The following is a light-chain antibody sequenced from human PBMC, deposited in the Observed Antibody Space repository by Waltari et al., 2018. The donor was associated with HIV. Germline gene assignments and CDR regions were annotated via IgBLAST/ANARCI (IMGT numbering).Light chain of an antibody. CDR2: YDS. CDR3: QVWDSSSDHPV. V-gene: IGLV3-21*04. Sequence: SYVLTQPPSVSVAPGKTARITCGGNNIGSKSVHWYQQKPGQAPVLVIYYDSDRPSGIPERVSGSNSGNTATRTISRVEAGDEADYYCQVWDSSSDHPVFGTGTKVTVL. J-gene: IGLJ1*01. CDR1: NIGSKS.